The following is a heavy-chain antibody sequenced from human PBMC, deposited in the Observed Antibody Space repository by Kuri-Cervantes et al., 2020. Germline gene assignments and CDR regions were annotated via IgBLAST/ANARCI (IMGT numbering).Heavy chain of an antibody. V-gene: IGHV1-46*01. CDR3: ARDPGSGWYYYYYYYMDV. J-gene: IGHJ6*03. Sequence: ASVKVSCKGSGYTFSGYYMHWVRQAPGQGLEWMGIINPSGGSTSYAQKFQGRVTMTRDTSTSTVYMELSSLRSEDTAVYYCARDPGSGWYYYYYYYMDVWGKGTTVTVSS. D-gene: IGHD6-19*01. CDR2: INPSGGST. CDR1: GYTFSGYY.